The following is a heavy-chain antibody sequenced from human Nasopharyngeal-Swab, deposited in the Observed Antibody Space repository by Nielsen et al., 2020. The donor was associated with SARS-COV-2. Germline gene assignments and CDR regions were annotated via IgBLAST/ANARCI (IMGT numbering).Heavy chain of an antibody. CDR3: ARLYGGYVDY. J-gene: IGHJ4*02. D-gene: IGHD4/OR15-4a*01. CDR2: IYPGDSTT. Sequence: GESLKISCQGSGYSFSTYWIGWVRQMPGKDLEWMGIIYPGDSTTKYRPSFQGQVTISADKSISTAYLQWSSLKASDTAMYFCARLYGGYVDYWGQGTLVTVSS. V-gene: IGHV5-51*01. CDR1: GYSFSTYW.